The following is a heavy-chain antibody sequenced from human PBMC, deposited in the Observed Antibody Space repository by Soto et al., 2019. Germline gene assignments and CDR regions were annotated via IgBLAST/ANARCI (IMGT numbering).Heavy chain of an antibody. Sequence: VGSLRLSCSASVFIFNNYCMSLFLQAPGKGLEWVSSIGDGGVDSYYADYVKCRFTISRDNSKNSLYLQMNSLRAEDTDIYYCAKDRMRSKSVSDPFDAWGKGKMVNVS. D-gene: IGHD4-4*01. V-gene: IGHV3-23*01. J-gene: IGHJ3*01. CDR2: IGDGGVDS. CDR3: AKDRMRSKSVSDPFDA. CDR1: VFIFNNYC.